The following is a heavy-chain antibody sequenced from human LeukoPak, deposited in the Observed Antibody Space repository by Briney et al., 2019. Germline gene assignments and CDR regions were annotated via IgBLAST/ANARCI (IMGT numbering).Heavy chain of an antibody. CDR2: IIPIFGTA. CDR1: GGTFSSYA. CDR3: ARTGSIRCGGSCYSRYYYMDV. Sequence: GASVKVSCKASGGTFSSYAISWVRQAPGQGLEWMGGIIPIFGTANYAQKFQGRVTITTDESTSTAYMELSSLRSEDTAVYYCARTGSIRCGGSCYSRYYYMDVWGKGTTVTVSS. D-gene: IGHD2-15*01. V-gene: IGHV1-69*05. J-gene: IGHJ6*03.